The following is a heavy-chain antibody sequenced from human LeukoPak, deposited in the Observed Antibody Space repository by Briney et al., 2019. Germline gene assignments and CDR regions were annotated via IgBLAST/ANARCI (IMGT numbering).Heavy chain of an antibody. Sequence: GASVKVSCKASGYTFTGYYMHWVRQAPGQGLEWMGWINPNSGGANYAQKFQGRVTMTRDTSISTAYMELSRLRSDDTAVYYCARSDILTGYYPSLGYWGQGTLVTVSS. CDR1: GYTFTGYY. V-gene: IGHV1-2*02. CDR3: ARSDILTGYYPSLGY. CDR2: INPNSGGA. D-gene: IGHD3-9*01. J-gene: IGHJ4*02.